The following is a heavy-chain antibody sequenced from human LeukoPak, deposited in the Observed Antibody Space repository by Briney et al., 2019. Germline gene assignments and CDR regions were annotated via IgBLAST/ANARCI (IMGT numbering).Heavy chain of an antibody. D-gene: IGHD6-19*01. J-gene: IGHJ4*02. Sequence: GASVKVSCKASGGTFSTYGMSWVRQAPGKGLEWVSGISDSGGNTYYIDSVKGRFTISRDNSKNTLYLQMNSLRAEDTAVYYCAKVLPGITVVALFDDWGQGTLVTVSS. V-gene: IGHV3-23*01. CDR2: ISDSGGNT. CDR3: AKVLPGITVVALFDD. CDR1: GGTFSTYG.